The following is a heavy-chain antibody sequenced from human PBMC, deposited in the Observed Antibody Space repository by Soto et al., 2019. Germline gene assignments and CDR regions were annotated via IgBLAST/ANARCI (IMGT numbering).Heavy chain of an antibody. J-gene: IGHJ4*02. CDR3: AKLTSGDPVDY. CDR1: GFTFSKYA. CDR2: VSGSGGST. Sequence: EVQLLESGGGLVQPGGSLRLSCAASGFTFSKYAMNWVRQAPGKGLEWVSTVSGSGGSTSYADSVKGRFTISRDNSENTLYLQMNSLRAEDTAVYYCAKLTSGDPVDYWGQGTLVTVSS. V-gene: IGHV3-23*01. D-gene: IGHD4-17*01.